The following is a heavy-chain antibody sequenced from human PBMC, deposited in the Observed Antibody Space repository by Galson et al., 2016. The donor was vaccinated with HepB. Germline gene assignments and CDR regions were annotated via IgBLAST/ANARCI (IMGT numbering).Heavy chain of an antibody. Sequence: SLRLSCAASGFTFSNYWMTWVRQAPGKGLEWVANIKQDGRTNNYVGSVKGRFTITRDNPKKSLYLQLDSLRAEDTALYYCASGPDYYGSLGGFDYWGQGTLVTVSS. V-gene: IGHV3-7*01. J-gene: IGHJ4*02. CDR1: GFTFSNYW. CDR2: IKQDGRTN. CDR3: ASGPDYYGSLGGFDY. D-gene: IGHD3-10*01.